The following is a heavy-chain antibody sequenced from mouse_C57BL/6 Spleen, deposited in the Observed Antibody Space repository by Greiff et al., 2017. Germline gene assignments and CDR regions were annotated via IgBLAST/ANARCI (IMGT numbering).Heavy chain of an antibody. CDR2: IFPGSGSI. CDR1: GYTFTSYW. J-gene: IGHJ4*01. V-gene: IGHV1-55*01. CDR3: ARGGERYAMDY. Sequence: QVQLQQPGAELVKPGASVKMSCKASGYTFTSYWITWVKQRPGQGLEWIGDIFPGSGSINYNEKFKSKATLTVDTSSSTAYLQLRSLTSEDAGVCCCARGGERYAMDYWGQGTSVTGSS.